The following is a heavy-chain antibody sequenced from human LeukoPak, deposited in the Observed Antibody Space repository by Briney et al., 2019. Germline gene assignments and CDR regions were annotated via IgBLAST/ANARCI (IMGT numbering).Heavy chain of an antibody. V-gene: IGHV1-18*01. J-gene: IGHJ6*03. Sequence: ASVKVSCKASGYTFTSYGISWVRQAPGQGLEWMGWISAYNGNTNYAQKLLGRVTVTTDTSMSTAYMELRSLRSDDTAVYYCARRPHCSSTSCEEDYYYYYMDVWGKGTTVTVSS. CDR2: ISAYNGNT. D-gene: IGHD2-2*01. CDR3: ARRPHCSSTSCEEDYYYYYMDV. CDR1: GYTFTSYG.